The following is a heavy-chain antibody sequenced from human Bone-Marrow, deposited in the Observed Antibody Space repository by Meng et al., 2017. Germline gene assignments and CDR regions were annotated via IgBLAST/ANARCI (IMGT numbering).Heavy chain of an antibody. D-gene: IGHD3-22*01. CDR1: GDSVSSNSAA. J-gene: IGHJ4*02. CDR2: TYYRSKWYT. CDR3: ARGDYSSSPSF. V-gene: IGHV6-1*01. Sequence: QAHLQHSCPRLVRPSQTLSLDCAISGDSVSSNSAAWHWIRQSPSRGLEWLGRTYYRSKWYTDYAVSVKSRITINPDTSKNQFSLQLNSVTPEDTAVYYCARGDYSSSPSFWGQGTLVTVSS.